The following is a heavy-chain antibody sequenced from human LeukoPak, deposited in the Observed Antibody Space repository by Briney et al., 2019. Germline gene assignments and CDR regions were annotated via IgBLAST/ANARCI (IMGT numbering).Heavy chain of an antibody. CDR1: GYSFRNYG. J-gene: IGHJ4*02. CDR3: ARDPTNTSGYYAYFDY. Sequence: GASGKVSCKASGYSFRNYGITWVRQAPGQGLEWMGWISTYNGDTHFAQNLQGRVTLTTDTFTSTAYMELRSLRSDDTAVYYCARDPTNTSGYYAYFDYWGQGTLVTVSS. CDR2: ISTYNGDT. V-gene: IGHV1-18*01. D-gene: IGHD5-12*01.